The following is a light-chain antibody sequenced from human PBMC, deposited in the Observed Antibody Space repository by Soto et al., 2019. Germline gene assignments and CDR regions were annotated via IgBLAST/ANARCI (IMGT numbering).Light chain of an antibody. Sequence: DIQMTQSPSTLSASVGDRVIITCRATESINIFLAWYQQKPGKAPNLLIYKAPTLEGGVPSRFRGSGSGTEFTLTICSLQADDISTYYCQQYNSYPRTFGQGTKVEIK. V-gene: IGKV1-5*03. CDR1: ESINIF. J-gene: IGKJ1*01. CDR3: QQYNSYPRT. CDR2: KAP.